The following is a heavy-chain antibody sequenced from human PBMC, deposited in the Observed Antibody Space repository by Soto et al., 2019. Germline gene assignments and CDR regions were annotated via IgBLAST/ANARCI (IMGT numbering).Heavy chain of an antibody. CDR2: INPSGST. Sequence: QVQLQQWGAGLLKPSETLSLTCAVYGGSFSGYYWSWIRQPPGKGLEWIGEINPSGSTNYNPSLKSRVTISVDTSKNQFSLKLSSVTAADTAVYYCARNLLEWLFDWFDPWGQGTLVTVSS. D-gene: IGHD3-3*01. J-gene: IGHJ5*02. CDR1: GGSFSGYY. V-gene: IGHV4-34*01. CDR3: ARNLLEWLFDWFDP.